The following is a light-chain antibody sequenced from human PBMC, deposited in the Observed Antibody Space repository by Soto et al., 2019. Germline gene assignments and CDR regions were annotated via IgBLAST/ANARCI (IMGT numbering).Light chain of an antibody. J-gene: IGLJ1*01. CDR3: SSYSISTAYL. V-gene: IGLV2-14*01. Sequence: QSALTQPPSASGSPGQSVAISCTGTSSDVGGYNYVSWYQQHPGKAPKLMVFEVSNRPSGVSYRFSGSKSGNTASLTISGLQAEDEADYFCSSYSISTAYLFGNGTKVTVL. CDR1: SSDVGGYNY. CDR2: EVS.